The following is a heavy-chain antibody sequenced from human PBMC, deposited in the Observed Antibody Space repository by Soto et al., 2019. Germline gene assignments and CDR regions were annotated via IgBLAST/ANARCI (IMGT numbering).Heavy chain of an antibody. D-gene: IGHD3-9*01. J-gene: IGHJ4*02. Sequence: PSETLSLTCAVYGGSFSGYYWSWIRQPPGKGLEWIGEINHSGSTNYNPSLKSRVTISVDTSKNQFSLKLSSVTAADTAVYYCARHFDILTTYYFDYWGQGTLVPVSS. CDR3: ARHFDILTTYYFDY. V-gene: IGHV4-34*01. CDR2: INHSGST. CDR1: GGSFSGYY.